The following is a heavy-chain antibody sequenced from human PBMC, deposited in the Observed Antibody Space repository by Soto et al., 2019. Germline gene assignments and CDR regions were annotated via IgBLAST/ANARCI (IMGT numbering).Heavy chain of an antibody. J-gene: IGHJ4*02. Sequence: QVQLVQSGAEVEKPGASVKVSCKASGYTFTSHFVHWVRQAPGQGLEWMGIINPSDGGTTYAQKFQGRVTMTRDTSTSTVYMELSSLRSEDTAVYYCAREVSAFDYWGQGTLVTVSS. V-gene: IGHV1-46*01. CDR2: INPSDGGT. D-gene: IGHD4-4*01. CDR1: GYTFTSHF. CDR3: AREVSAFDY.